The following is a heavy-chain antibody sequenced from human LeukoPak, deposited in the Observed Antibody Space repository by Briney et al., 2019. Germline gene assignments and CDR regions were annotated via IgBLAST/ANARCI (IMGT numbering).Heavy chain of an antibody. Sequence: SETLSLTCTVSGGSISSYYWSWIRQPPGKGLEWIGHVSDGGSTNYSPSLKSRVSISVDTSKNQFSLKLNSVTAADTAVYFCARASTTFDDWGQGTLVTVSS. CDR1: GGSISSYY. D-gene: IGHD1-14*01. CDR2: VSDGGST. J-gene: IGHJ4*02. CDR3: ARASTTFDD. V-gene: IGHV4-59*01.